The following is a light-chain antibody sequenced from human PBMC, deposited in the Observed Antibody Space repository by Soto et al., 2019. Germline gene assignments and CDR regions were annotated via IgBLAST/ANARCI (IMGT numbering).Light chain of an antibody. CDR1: QTIRTR. Sequence: EIQMTQSPSPLSPSVGDRVTITCRASQTIRTRLTWYQQKTGKAPKLLIYDASTLDSGVPSRFSGSGSETDFTITLSGLQPDDWPTYYCQQYTTFSRAFGQGTKVDIK. J-gene: IGKJ1*01. CDR2: DAS. V-gene: IGKV1-5*01. CDR3: QQYTTFSRA.